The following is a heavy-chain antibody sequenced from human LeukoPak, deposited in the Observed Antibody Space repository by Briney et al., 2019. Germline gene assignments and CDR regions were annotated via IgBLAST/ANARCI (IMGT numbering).Heavy chain of an antibody. CDR3: GTGDPRFDY. Sequence: GGSLRLSCAASGFSFSTYSMNWVRQAPGKGLQWVSYISSGSSAIYYTDSVKGRFTITRDDAKNSVYLQMNSLRTDDTAVYYCGTGDPRFDYWGQGILVTVSS. D-gene: IGHD7-27*01. CDR1: GFSFSTYS. J-gene: IGHJ4*02. V-gene: IGHV3-48*01. CDR2: ISSGSSAI.